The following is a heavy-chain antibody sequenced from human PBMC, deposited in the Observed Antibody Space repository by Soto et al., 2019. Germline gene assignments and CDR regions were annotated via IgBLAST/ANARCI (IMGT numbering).Heavy chain of an antibody. D-gene: IGHD3-22*01. J-gene: IGHJ4*02. V-gene: IGHV3-30-3*01. Sequence: EGSLRLSCAASGFTFSSYAMHWVRQAPGKGLEWVAVISYDGSNKYYADSVKGRFTISRDNSKNTLYLQMNSLRAEDTAVYYCARDQPDSSGYYRYWGQGTLVTVSS. CDR3: ARDQPDSSGYYRY. CDR1: GFTFSSYA. CDR2: ISYDGSNK.